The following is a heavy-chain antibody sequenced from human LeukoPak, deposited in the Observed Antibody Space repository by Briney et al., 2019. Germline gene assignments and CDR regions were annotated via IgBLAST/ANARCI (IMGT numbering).Heavy chain of an antibody. CDR3: ARDQSGSYSAYYYGMDV. J-gene: IGHJ6*02. V-gene: IGHV3-33*05. CDR1: GFTFSSYG. D-gene: IGHD1-26*01. Sequence: GGSLRLSCAASGFTFSSYGMHWVRQAPGKGLEWVAVISYDGSNKYYADSVKGRFTISRDNSKNTLYLQMDSLRAEDTAVYYCARDQSGSYSAYYYGMDVWGQGTTVTVSS. CDR2: ISYDGSNK.